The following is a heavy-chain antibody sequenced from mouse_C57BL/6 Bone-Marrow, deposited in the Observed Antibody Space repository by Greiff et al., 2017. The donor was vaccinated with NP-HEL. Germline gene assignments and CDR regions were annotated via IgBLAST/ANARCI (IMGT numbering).Heavy chain of an antibody. CDR1: GFTFSDYY. V-gene: IGHV5-12*01. Sequence: EVMLVESGGGLVQPGGSLKLSCAASGFTFSDYYMYWVRQTPEKRLEWVAYISNGGGSTYYPDTVKGRFTSSRDNAKNTLYLQMSRLKSEDTAMYYCARQGSRRAMDYWGQGTSVTVSS. D-gene: IGHD1-1*01. CDR3: ARQGSRRAMDY. CDR2: ISNGGGST. J-gene: IGHJ4*01.